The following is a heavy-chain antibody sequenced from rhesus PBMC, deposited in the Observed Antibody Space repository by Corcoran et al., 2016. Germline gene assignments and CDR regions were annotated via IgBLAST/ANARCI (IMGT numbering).Heavy chain of an antibody. D-gene: IGHD5-12*01. J-gene: IGHJ2*01. CDR1: GGSISSSNW. CDR3: ARGSDTYWYFDI. Sequence: QVQLQESGPGLVKPSETLSLTCAVSGGSISSSNWWGWIRQTPGEGLEWIGYRSGCSGRNYHNPPLKSRVTTSKATSKNQFSLRLSSATAASTAVYYCARGSDTYWYFDIWGPGPPITISS. V-gene: IGHV4S19*01. CDR2: RSGCSGRN.